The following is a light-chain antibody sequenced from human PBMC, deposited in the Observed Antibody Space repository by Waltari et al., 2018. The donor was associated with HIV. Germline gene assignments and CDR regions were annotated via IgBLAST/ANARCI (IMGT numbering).Light chain of an antibody. J-gene: IGLJ2*01. V-gene: IGLV3-19*01. CDR1: SLRSYY. CDR2: GKN. Sequence: SSELTQDPAVSVALGQTVRITCQGDSLRSYYASWYQQKPGQAPVLVIYGKNNRPSGSPDRFSGCSSGNTAALTSTGAQAEEEADYYCSSRDSSGNHVVFGRGTKLTVL. CDR3: SSRDSSGNHVV.